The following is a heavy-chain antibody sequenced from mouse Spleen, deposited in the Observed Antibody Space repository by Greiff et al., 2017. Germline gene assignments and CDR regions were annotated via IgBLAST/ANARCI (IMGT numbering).Heavy chain of an antibody. V-gene: IGHV3-6*01. Sequence: EVQRVESGPGLVKPSQSLSLTCSVTGYSITSGYYWNWIRQFPGNKLEWMGYISYDGSNNYNPSLKNRISITRDTSKNQFFLKLNSVTTEDTATYYCARRATGFDYWGQGTTLTVSS. J-gene: IGHJ2*01. CDR2: ISYDGSN. CDR3: ARRATGFDY. CDR1: GYSITSGYY. D-gene: IGHD3-1*01.